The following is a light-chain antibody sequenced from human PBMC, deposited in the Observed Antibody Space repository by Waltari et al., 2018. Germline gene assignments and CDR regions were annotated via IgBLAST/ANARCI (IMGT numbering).Light chain of an antibody. CDR2: GAS. Sequence: EIVLTQSPGTLSLSPGDRATLSCRASQRVSSSYLAWYQQKPGRAPRLLIYGASSRATGIPDRFSDSGSGTDVTLTISRLEPEDFAVYYCLQYGTSPFTFGQGTKLEIK. CDR3: LQYGTSPFT. J-gene: IGKJ2*01. V-gene: IGKV3-20*01. CDR1: QRVSSSY.